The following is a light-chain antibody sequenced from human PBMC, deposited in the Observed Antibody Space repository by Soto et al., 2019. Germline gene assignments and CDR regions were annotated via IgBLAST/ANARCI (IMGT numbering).Light chain of an antibody. J-gene: IGKJ1*01. V-gene: IGKV1-5*01. Sequence: DIPMTQSPSTLSASVGDRVTITCRASQTISSWLAWYQQKPGKAPNLLIYDASTLESGVPSRFSGSGSGTEFTLTITSLQPDDFATYYCQQYTSSSPWTFGQGTKVEIK. CDR2: DAS. CDR1: QTISSW. CDR3: QQYTSSSPWT.